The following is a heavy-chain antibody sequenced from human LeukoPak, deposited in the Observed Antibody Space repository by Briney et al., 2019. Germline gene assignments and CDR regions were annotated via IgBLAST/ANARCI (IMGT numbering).Heavy chain of an antibody. J-gene: IGHJ4*02. CDR3: AKAPYCSSTSCEPFFDY. Sequence: PGGSLRLSCAASGFTFSSYGMHWVRQAPGKGLEWVAFIRYDGSNKYYADSVKGRFTISRDNSKNTLYLQMNSLRADDTAVYYCAKAPYCSSTSCEPFFDYWGQGTLVTVSS. CDR1: GFTFSSYG. CDR2: IRYDGSNK. D-gene: IGHD2-2*01. V-gene: IGHV3-30*02.